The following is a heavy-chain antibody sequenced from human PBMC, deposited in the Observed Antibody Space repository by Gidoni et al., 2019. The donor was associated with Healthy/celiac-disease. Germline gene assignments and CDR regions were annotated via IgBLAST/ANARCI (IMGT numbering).Heavy chain of an antibody. CDR1: GFTFRSYA. CDR3: ARDGGGIVATSIFDY. D-gene: IGHD5-12*01. Sequence: QVQLVESGGGVVQPGRSLRLSCAASGFTFRSYAMHWVRQAPGKGLEWVAVISYDGSNKYYADSVKGRFTISRDNSKNTLYLQMNSLRAEDTAVYYCARDGGGIVATSIFDYWGQGTLVTVSS. CDR2: ISYDGSNK. J-gene: IGHJ4*02. V-gene: IGHV3-30-3*01.